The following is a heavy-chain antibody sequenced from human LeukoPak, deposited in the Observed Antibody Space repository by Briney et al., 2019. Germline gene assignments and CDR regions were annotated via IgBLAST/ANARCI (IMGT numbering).Heavy chain of an antibody. V-gene: IGHV4-34*01. D-gene: IGHD3-9*01. CDR3: ARDRRIALILAGYCMYRGCDAFDI. J-gene: IGHJ3*02. CDR2: INHSGST. Sequence: SETLSLTCAVYGGSFSGYYWSWIRQPPGNGLEWIGEINHSGSTNYHPSLKSQVTISVDTSKNQFSLKLSSVTAADTAVYYCARDRRIALILAGYCMYRGCDAFDIWGQGTMVTVSS. CDR1: GGSFSGYY.